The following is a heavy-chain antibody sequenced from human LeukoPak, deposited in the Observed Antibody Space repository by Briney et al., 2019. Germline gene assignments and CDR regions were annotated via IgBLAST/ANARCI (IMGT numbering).Heavy chain of an antibody. CDR3: ARGSEWFGELTPFDY. D-gene: IGHD3-10*01. V-gene: IGHV4-59*01. CDR1: GGSISSYY. J-gene: IGHJ4*02. CDR2: TYYSGST. Sequence: SETLSLTCTVSGGSISSYYWSWIRQPPGKGLEWIGYTYYSGSTNYNPSLKSRVTISVDTSKNQFSLKLSSVTAADTAVYYYARGSEWFGELTPFDYWGQGTLVTVSS.